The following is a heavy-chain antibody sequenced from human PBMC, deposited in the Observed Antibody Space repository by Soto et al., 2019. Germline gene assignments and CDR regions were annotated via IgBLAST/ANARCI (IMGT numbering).Heavy chain of an antibody. Sequence: PSETLSLTCAVSGGSISSGGYSWSWIRQPPGKGLEWIGYIYHSGSTYYNPSLKSRVTISVDRSKNQFSLKLSSVTAADTTVYYCARVPDRWGQGTLVTVSS. V-gene: IGHV4-30-2*01. CDR1: GGSISSGGYS. CDR2: IYHSGST. D-gene: IGHD2-2*01. J-gene: IGHJ5*02. CDR3: ARVPDR.